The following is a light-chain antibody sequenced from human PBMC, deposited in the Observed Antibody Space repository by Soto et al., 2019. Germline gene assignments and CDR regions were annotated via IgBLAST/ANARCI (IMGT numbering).Light chain of an antibody. V-gene: IGLV2-14*01. CDR2: DVN. J-gene: IGLJ2*01. CDR3: TSSSSSSTLVI. Sequence: QSALTQPASVSGSLGQSITISCTGTSRYIGGFNYVSWYQQHPGKAPKLMIYDVNYRPSGVSYRFSASKSDNTASLTISGLQAEDEADDYFTSSSSSSTLVIFGGGTKLTVL. CDR1: SRYIGGFNY.